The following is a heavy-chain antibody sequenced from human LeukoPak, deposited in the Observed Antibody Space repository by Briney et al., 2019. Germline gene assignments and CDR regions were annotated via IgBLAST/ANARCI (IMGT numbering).Heavy chain of an antibody. D-gene: IGHD3-22*01. CDR3: ARHNEDHSGCYHNDY. V-gene: IGHV4-59*08. CDR2: IYYSGST. J-gene: IGHJ4*02. Sequence: SETLSLTCTVSGGSISSYYWSWIRQPPGKGLEWIGYIYYSGSTNYNPSLKSRVTISVDTSKNQFSLKLSSVTAADTAVYYCARHNEDHSGCYHNDYLGQGTLVTVSS. CDR1: GGSISSYY.